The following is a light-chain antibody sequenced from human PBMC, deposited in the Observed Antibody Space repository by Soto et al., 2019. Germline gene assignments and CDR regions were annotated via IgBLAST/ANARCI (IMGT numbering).Light chain of an antibody. J-gene: IGKJ4*01. V-gene: IGKV3-15*01. CDR3: QQYSMWPLG. CDR2: DAS. Sequence: EIVMTQSPATLSVSPGERATLSCRASQSVNFKLAWYQQKPGQAPRLLIHDASTRATGVPVRFSGSGSGTEFTLTISSLQSEDFAIYYCQQYSMWPLGFGGGTKVEIK. CDR1: QSVNFK.